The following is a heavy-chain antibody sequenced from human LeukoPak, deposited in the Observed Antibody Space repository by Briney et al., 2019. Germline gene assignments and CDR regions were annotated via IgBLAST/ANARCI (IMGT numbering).Heavy chain of an antibody. CDR3: ARAAVTTSRYFQH. V-gene: IGHV4-59*01. Sequence: SETLSLTCTVSGGSISNYYRSWIRQPPGKGLEWIGYIYNSGHTNYNPSLKSRVTISEDTTKNQLSLKLSSVTAADTAVYYCARAAVTTSRYFQHWGQGTLVTVSS. J-gene: IGHJ1*01. D-gene: IGHD4-17*01. CDR2: IYNSGHT. CDR1: GGSISNYY.